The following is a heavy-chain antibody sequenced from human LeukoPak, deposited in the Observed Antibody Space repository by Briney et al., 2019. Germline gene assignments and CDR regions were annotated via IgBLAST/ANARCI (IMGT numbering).Heavy chain of an antibody. CDR2: IYYSGIT. V-gene: IGHV4-39*01. J-gene: IGHJ4*02. Sequence: SETLSLTCTVSGDSISSSSYPWGWIRQPPGKGLERIGSIYYSGITYYNPSLKSRVTISVDTSKNQFSLKVRSVTAADTAVYYCARPGSGWSLDYWGQGTLVTVSS. CDR3: ARPGSGWSLDY. D-gene: IGHD6-19*01. CDR1: GDSISSSSYP.